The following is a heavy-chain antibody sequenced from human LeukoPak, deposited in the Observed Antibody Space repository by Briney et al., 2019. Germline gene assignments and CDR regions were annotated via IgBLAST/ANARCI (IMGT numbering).Heavy chain of an antibody. J-gene: IGHJ4*02. Sequence: SQTLSLTCTVSGASISSGIYYWGWIRQHPGKGLEWIGYIYYTGTTYYNPSLKSRVTISVDTSKNQLSLKLSSVTAADTAVYYCARGVLYWGQGTLVTVSS. CDR2: IYYTGTT. D-gene: IGHD6-13*01. CDR1: GASISSGIYY. V-gene: IGHV4-31*03. CDR3: ARGVLY.